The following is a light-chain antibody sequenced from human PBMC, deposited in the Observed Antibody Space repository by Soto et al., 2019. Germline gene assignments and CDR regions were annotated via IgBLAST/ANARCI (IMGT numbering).Light chain of an antibody. CDR1: QNIYSN. Sequence: IGMSQSPATVSVYPGESATLSCRASQNIYSNVAWYQQRPGQAPSLLIYGAFTRATGIPARFSGTGSGTEFTLTISSLQSEDFALYYCQQYNDWPLTFGQRTKVAIK. CDR2: GAF. J-gene: IGKJ1*01. CDR3: QQYNDWPLT. V-gene: IGKV3-15*01.